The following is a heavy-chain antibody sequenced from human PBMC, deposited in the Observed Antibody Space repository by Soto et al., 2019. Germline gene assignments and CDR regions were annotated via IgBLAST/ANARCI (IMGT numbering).Heavy chain of an antibody. CDR2: IYHSGST. V-gene: IGHV4-30-4*01. CDR1: GGSVSSGDYY. J-gene: IGHJ4*01. CDR3: ARVHVMIVAGSTFDY. D-gene: IGHD6-19*01. Sequence: TLSLTCSVSGGSVSSGDYYWSWIRQPPGKGLEWIGFIYHSGSTYHSPSLNGRATISVDTSRNQFSLKLTSVTAADTAVYYCARVHVMIVAGSTFDYWGHGTLVTVS.